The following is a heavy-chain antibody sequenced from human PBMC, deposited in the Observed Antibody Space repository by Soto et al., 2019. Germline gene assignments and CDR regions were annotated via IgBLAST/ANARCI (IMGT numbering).Heavy chain of an antibody. V-gene: IGHV4-59*01. D-gene: IGHD3-22*01. J-gene: IGHJ5*02. CDR1: GGSISSYY. Sequence: SETLSLTCTVSGGSISSYYWSWIRQPPGKGLEWIGYIYYSGSTNYNPSLKSRATISVDTSKNQFSLKLSSVTAADTAVYYCARDYYGGIYGGRLEDINWFDPWGQGTLVTVSS. CDR2: IYYSGST. CDR3: ARDYYGGIYGGRLEDINWFDP.